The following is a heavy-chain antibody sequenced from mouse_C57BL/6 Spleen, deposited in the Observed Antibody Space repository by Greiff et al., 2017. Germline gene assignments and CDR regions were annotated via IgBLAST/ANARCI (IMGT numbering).Heavy chain of an antibody. CDR1: GFTFSSYA. D-gene: IGHD6-1*01. J-gene: IGHJ4*01. Sequence: EVQVVESGGGLVKPGGSLKLSCAASGFTFSSYAMSWVRQTPEKRLEWVATISDGGSYTYYPDNVKGRCTISRDNAKNNLYLQMSHLKSEDTAMYYCARGQPFYAMDYWGQGTSVTVSS. V-gene: IGHV5-4*01. CDR2: ISDGGSYT. CDR3: ARGQPFYAMDY.